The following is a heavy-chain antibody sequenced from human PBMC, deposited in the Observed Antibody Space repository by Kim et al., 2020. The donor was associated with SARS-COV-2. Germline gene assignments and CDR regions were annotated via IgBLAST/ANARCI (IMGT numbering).Heavy chain of an antibody. V-gene: IGHV3-64D*09. J-gene: IGHJ4*02. CDR2: ISSNGGST. Sequence: GGSLRLSCSASGFTFSSYAMHWVRQAPGKGLEYVSAISSNGGSTYYADSVKGRFTISRDNSKNTLYLQMSSLRAEDTAVYYCVKPDYYDIFFVAFDYWGQGALFTVSS. CDR3: VKPDYYDIFFVAFDY. CDR1: GFTFSSYA. D-gene: IGHD3-9*01.